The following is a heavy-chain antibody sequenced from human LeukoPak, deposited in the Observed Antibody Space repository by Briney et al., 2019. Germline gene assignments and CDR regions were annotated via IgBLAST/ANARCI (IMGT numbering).Heavy chain of an antibody. CDR2: INGNGQQR. CDR1: GFTFSRSA. CDR3: AKDGNYLDSRGFFIPFDH. Sequence: EGSLRLSCSASGFTFSRSAMTWVRQLPGKGLEWVSTINGNGQQRYYGDSEKGRFSVSRDNSKNTLYLQMDSLRADDSALYYCAKDGNYLDSRGFFIPFDHWGQGTLVTVSS. D-gene: IGHD3-22*01. J-gene: IGHJ4*02. V-gene: IGHV3-23*01.